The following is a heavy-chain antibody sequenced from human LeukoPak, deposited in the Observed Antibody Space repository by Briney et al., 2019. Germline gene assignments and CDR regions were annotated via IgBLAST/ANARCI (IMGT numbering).Heavy chain of an antibody. CDR2: VSPSSTTI. Sequence: GGSLRLSWAASGFTFSSYGLNWVRQAPGEGLEWVSYVSPSSTTIYYADSVKGRFTISRDNAKNSLYLQMNSLRAEDTAVYYCAREHTPYGSGCTAAYWGQGTLVTVSS. J-gene: IGHJ4*02. CDR3: AREHTPYGSGCTAAY. D-gene: IGHD6-19*01. V-gene: IGHV3-48*01. CDR1: GFTFSSYG.